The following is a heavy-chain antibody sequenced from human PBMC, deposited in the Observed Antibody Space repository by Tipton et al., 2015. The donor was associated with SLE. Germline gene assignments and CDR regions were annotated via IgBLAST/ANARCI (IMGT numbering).Heavy chain of an antibody. D-gene: IGHD1-14*01. CDR3: ARRYEFSRFDP. V-gene: IGHV4-39*01. CDR1: GGSISSSSYY. CDR2: INHSGST. Sequence: TLSLTCTVSGGSISSSSYYWGWIRQPPGKGLEWIGEINHSGSTNYNPSLKSRVTISVDTSKNQFSLKLSSVTAADTAVYYCARRYEFSRFDPWGQGTLVTVSS. J-gene: IGHJ5*02.